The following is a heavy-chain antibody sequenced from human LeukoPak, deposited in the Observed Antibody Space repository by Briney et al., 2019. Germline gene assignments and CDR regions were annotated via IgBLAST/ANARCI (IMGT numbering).Heavy chain of an antibody. Sequence: SETLSLTCTVSGGSISSRSYYWGWIRQPPGKGLEWIGSIYYSGSTYYNPSLKSRVTISVDTSKNRFSLKLSSVTAADTAVYYCARVSFLGVVVAATGAFDIWGQGTMVTVSS. D-gene: IGHD2-15*01. CDR3: ARVSFLGVVVAATGAFDI. CDR2: IYYSGST. V-gene: IGHV4-39*07. J-gene: IGHJ3*02. CDR1: GGSISSRSYY.